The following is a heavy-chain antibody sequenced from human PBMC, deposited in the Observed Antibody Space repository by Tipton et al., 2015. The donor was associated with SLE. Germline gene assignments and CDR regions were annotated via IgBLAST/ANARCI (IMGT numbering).Heavy chain of an antibody. J-gene: IGHJ4*02. V-gene: IGHV4-61*08. Sequence: TLSLTCTVSGGSISSGDYYWSWIRQPPGKGLEWIGYIYTSGSTNYNPSLKSRVTISVDTSKNQFSLKLSSVTAADTAVYYCARDKWELPDYWGQGTLVTVSS. CDR2: IYTSGST. D-gene: IGHD1-26*01. CDR1: GGSISSGDYY. CDR3: ARDKWELPDY.